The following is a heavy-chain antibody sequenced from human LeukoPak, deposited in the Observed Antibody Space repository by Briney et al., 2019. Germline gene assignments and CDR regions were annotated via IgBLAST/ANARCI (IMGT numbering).Heavy chain of an antibody. D-gene: IGHD3-9*01. CDR3: AKAVGFDWEQLETGWFAP. CDR2: ISWNSGSI. Sequence: GGSLRLSCAASGFTFDDYAMHWVRQAPGKGLEWVSGISWNSGSIGYADSVKGRFTISRDNAKNSLYLQMNSLRAEATALYYCAKAVGFDWEQLETGWFAPWGQGTLVTVSS. CDR1: GFTFDDYA. V-gene: IGHV3-9*01. J-gene: IGHJ5*02.